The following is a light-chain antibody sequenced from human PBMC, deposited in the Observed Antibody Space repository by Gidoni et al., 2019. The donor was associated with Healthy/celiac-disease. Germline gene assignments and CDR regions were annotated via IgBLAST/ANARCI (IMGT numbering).Light chain of an antibody. CDR1: QSISSY. CDR3: QQSYSTWT. CDR2: AAS. J-gene: IGKJ5*01. Sequence: IQLNPSPSSLSASVGDRVTITCRASQSISSYLNWYQQKPGKAPKLLIYAASSLQSGVPSRFSGSGSGTDFTLTISSLQPEDFATYYCQQSYSTWTFGQGTRLEIK. V-gene: IGKV1-39*01.